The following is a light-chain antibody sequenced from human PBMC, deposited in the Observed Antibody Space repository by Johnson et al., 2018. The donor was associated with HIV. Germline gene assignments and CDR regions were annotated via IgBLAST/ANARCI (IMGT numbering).Light chain of an antibody. CDR2: DNN. CDR3: GTWDTRLSAGHC. Sequence: QSVLTQPPSVSAAPGQKVTISCSGSSSNIGNNYVSWYQQLPGTAPKLLIYDNNKRPSGIPDRFSGSKSGTSATLGITGLQTGDEADYYCGTWDTRLSAGHCFGTGAKVTVL. CDR1: SSNIGNNY. V-gene: IGLV1-51*01. J-gene: IGLJ1*01.